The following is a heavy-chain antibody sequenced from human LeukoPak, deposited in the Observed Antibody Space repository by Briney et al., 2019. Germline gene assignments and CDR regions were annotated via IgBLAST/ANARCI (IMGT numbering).Heavy chain of an antibody. V-gene: IGHV3-23*01. CDR2: ITSSGGST. Sequence: PGGSLRLSCAASGFTFTSYALGWVRQAPGKGLEWVSHITSSGGSTYYADSVKGRFTISRDNFKNTLYLQMNRLRAEDTAVYHCANGLEHSSNSAFDHWGQGTLVTVSS. CDR1: GFTFTSYA. D-gene: IGHD6-6*01. CDR3: ANGLEHSSNSAFDH. J-gene: IGHJ4*02.